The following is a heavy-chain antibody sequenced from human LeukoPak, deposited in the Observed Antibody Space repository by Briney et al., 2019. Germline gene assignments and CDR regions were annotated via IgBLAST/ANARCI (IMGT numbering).Heavy chain of an antibody. CDR1: GFTFTNNW. V-gene: IGHV3-7*04. CDR3: ARGRAIDI. CDR2: IKQDDSEK. J-gene: IGHJ3*02. Sequence: GESLRLSCAASGFTFTNNWMTWVRQAPGKGLEWVANIKQDDSEKYYVDSVKGRFTISRDNAKNSVYLQMNSLRAEDTAVYYCARGRAIDIWGRGTMVTVSS.